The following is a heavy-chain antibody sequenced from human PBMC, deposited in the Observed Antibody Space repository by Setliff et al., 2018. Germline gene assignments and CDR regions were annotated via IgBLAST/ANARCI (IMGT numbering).Heavy chain of an antibody. Sequence: SSETLSLTCTVSGGSISSSRHCWGWIRQPPGKGLEWIGTIYYSGSTYYNPSLKSRVTISVDTSKNQFSLKLSSVTAADTAVYYCAREAVYSSSWYFYYYGMDVWGQGTTVTVSS. V-gene: IGHV4-39*07. CDR2: IYYSGST. J-gene: IGHJ6*02. CDR3: AREAVYSSSWYFYYYGMDV. CDR1: GGSISSSRHC. D-gene: IGHD6-13*01.